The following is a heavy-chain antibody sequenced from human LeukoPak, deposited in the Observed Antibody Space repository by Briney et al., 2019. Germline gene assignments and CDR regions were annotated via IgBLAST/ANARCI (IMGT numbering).Heavy chain of an antibody. J-gene: IGHJ4*02. CDR2: IIPIFGTA. CDR1: GGTFSSYA. CDR3: ARSPRGWILPRDYYFDY. D-gene: IGHD6-19*01. V-gene: IGHV1-69*05. Sequence: SVKVSCKASGGTFSSYAISWVRQAPGQGLEWMGGIIPIFGTANYAQKFQGRVTITTDESTSTAYMELSSLRSEDTAVYYCARSPRGWILPRDYYFDYWGQGTLVTVSS.